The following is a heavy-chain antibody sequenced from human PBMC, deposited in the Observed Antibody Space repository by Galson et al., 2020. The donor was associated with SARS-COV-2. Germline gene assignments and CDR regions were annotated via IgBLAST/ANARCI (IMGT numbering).Heavy chain of an antibody. CDR2: ISGSGGST. V-gene: IGHV3-23*01. CDR1: GFTFSSYA. J-gene: IGHJ6*02. Sequence: TGGSLRLSCAASGFTFSSYAMSWVRQAPGKGLEWVSGISGSGGSTYYADSVKGRFTISRDSSKNTLYLQMNSLRAEDTAVYYCAKWGVASAGAYYYYGMDVWGQGTTVTVSS. D-gene: IGHD6-13*01. CDR3: AKWGVASAGAYYYYGMDV.